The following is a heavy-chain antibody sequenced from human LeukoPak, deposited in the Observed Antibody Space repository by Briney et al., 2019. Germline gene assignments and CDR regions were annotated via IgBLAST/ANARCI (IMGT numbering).Heavy chain of an antibody. CDR1: GGTFSSYA. CDR3: ARETYYYDSSGYLDI. V-gene: IGHV1-69*05. D-gene: IGHD3-22*01. J-gene: IGHJ3*02. CDR2: IIPIFGTA. Sequence: EASVKVSCKASGGTFSSYAISWVRQAPGQGLEWMGGIIPIFGTANYAQKFQGRVTITTDESTSTAYMELSSLRSEDTAVSYCARETYYYDSSGYLDIWGQGTMVTVSS.